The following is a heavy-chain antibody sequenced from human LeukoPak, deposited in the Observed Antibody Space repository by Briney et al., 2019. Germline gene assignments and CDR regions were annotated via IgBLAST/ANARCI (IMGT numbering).Heavy chain of an antibody. CDR1: GFTFSSYA. V-gene: IGHV3-23*01. D-gene: IGHD3-9*01. CDR2: ISGSGGST. J-gene: IGHJ6*02. CDR3: AKAGYPFYYYYGMDV. Sequence: GGSLRLSCAASGFTFSSYAMSWVRQAPEKGLEWVSAISGSGGSTYYADSVKGRFTISRDNSKNTLYLQMNSLRAEDTAVYYCAKAGYPFYYYYGMDVWGQGTTVTVSS.